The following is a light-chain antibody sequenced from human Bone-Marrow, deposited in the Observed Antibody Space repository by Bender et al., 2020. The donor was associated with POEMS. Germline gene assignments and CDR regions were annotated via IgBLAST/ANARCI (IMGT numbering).Light chain of an antibody. J-gene: IGLJ2*01. CDR2: DVS. CDR1: SSDVGGFDY. V-gene: IGLV2-11*01. CDR3: SSYTSSSTLV. Sequence: QSALTQSRSVSGSPGQAVTISCTGASSDVGGFDYVSWYQHHPGKAPKLLIYDVSQRPSGVPDRFSGSKSGNTASLSISGLQAEDEADYYCSSYTSSSTLVFGGGTKLTVL.